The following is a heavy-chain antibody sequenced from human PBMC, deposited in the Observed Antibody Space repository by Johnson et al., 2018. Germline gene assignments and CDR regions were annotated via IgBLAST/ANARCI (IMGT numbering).Heavy chain of an antibody. CDR2: ISYDGNDE. V-gene: IGHV3-30*03. Sequence: QVQLVQSGGGVVQPGRSLRLSCEVSGFFFNDFGMHWVRQAPGKGLEWVAVISYDGNDEYYVDSVKGRFTISRDNSKNSLYLQMTSLRVEDTALYYCARANYRGFKHYLDVRGKGTTVTVSS. D-gene: IGHD4/OR15-4a*01. J-gene: IGHJ6*03. CDR3: ARANYRGFKHYLDV. CDR1: GFFFNDFG.